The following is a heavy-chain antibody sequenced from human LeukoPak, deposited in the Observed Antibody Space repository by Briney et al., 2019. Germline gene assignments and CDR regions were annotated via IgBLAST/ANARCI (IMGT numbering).Heavy chain of an antibody. CDR1: GFTFSNAW. CDR2: IKSKIDGGTA. CDR3: TTQTPY. Sequence: GGSLRLSCTASGFTFSNAWMSWVRQAPGKGLEWVGRIKSKIDGGTAEYAAPVKGRFTILRDDSKNTLYLQMNSLKTEDTAVYYCTTQTPYWGHGTLVTVSS. V-gene: IGHV3-15*01. J-gene: IGHJ4*01.